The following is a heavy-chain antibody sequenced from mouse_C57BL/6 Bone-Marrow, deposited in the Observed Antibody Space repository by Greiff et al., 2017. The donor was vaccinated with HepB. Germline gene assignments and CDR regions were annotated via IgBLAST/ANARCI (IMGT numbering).Heavy chain of an antibody. CDR3: TRYGGNSFAY. CDR2: IDPETGGT. V-gene: IGHV1-15*01. Sequence: VQLVESGAELVRPGASVTLSCKASGYTFTDYEMHWVKQTPVHGLEWIGAIDPETGGTAYNQKFKGKAILTADKSSSTAYMELRSLTSEDSAVYYCTRYGGNSFAYWGQGTLVTVSA. CDR1: GYTFTDYE. D-gene: IGHD1-1*02. J-gene: IGHJ3*01.